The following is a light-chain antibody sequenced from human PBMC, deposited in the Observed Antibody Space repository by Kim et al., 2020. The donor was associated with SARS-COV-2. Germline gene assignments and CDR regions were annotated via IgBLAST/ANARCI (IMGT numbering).Light chain of an antibody. CDR2: GAS. CDR3: QQYYNWPRT. V-gene: IGKV3-15*01. Sequence: LSPGERVTLSCRASQTVSSGLAWYQQKPGQAPRLLIYGASARATGTPARFSGSASGTEFTLTISSLQSEDFAVYYCQQYYNWPRTFGQGTKVDIK. CDR1: QTVSSG. J-gene: IGKJ1*01.